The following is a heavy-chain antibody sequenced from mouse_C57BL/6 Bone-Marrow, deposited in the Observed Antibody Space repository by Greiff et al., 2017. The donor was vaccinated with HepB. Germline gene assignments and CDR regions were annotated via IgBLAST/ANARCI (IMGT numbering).Heavy chain of an antibody. CDR2: ISNGGGST. CDR1: GFTFSDYY. J-gene: IGHJ3*01. CDR3: ASHYYGSSTRAY. V-gene: IGHV5-12*01. D-gene: IGHD1-1*01. Sequence: DVMLVESGGGLVQPGGSLKLSCAASGFTFSDYYMYWVRQTPEKRLEWVAYISNGGGSTYYPETVKGRFTISRDNAKNTLYLQMSRLKSEDTAMYYCASHYYGSSTRAYWGQGTLVTVSA.